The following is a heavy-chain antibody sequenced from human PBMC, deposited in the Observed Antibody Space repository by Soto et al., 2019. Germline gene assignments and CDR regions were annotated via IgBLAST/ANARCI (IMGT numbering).Heavy chain of an antibody. CDR3: ARDYGSSSWTDY. CDR1: GYTFTSYG. Sequence: ASVKVSCKASGYTFTSYGISWVRQAPGQGLEWMGWISGYNGNTNYAQKHQGRVTMTTDTSTTTAYMELRSLRSDDTAVYYCARDYGSSSWTDYWGQGTLVTVSS. J-gene: IGHJ4*02. D-gene: IGHD2-2*01. CDR2: ISGYNGNT. V-gene: IGHV1-18*01.